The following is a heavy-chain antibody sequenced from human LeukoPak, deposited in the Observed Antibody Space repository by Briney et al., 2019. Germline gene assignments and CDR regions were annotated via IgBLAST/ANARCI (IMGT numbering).Heavy chain of an antibody. J-gene: IGHJ4*02. Sequence: GGSLRLSCVVSGITLSNYGMSWVRQAPGKGLEWVAGISDRGGSTNYADSVKGRFTISRDNPKNTLYLQMNSLRSEDTAVYFCAKRGVVIRTVLVVGFHKEAYYFDSWGQGALVTLSS. D-gene: IGHD2-15*01. CDR3: AKRGVVIRTVLVVGFHKEAYYFDS. CDR2: ISDRGGST. CDR1: GITLSNYG. V-gene: IGHV3-23*01.